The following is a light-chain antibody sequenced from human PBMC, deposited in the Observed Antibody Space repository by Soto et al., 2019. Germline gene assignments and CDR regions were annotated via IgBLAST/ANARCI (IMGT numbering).Light chain of an antibody. V-gene: IGLV1-51*01. Sequence: QSALTQPPSVSAAPGQRVTISCSGSSSNIGNNFVSWYQQLPGTAPKLLIYDNNKRISGIPDRFSGSQSGTSATLDITGLQTGDEADYYCGTWDNSLSARLFGGGTKLTVL. J-gene: IGLJ2*01. CDR3: GTWDNSLSARL. CDR1: SSNIGNNF. CDR2: DNN.